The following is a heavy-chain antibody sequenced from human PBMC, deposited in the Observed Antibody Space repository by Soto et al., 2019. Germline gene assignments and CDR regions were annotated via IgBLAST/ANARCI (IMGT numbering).Heavy chain of an antibody. CDR1: GFTFSSYS. CDR2: ISSSSSYI. CDR3: ARVMTTVTTGAFDI. D-gene: IGHD4-17*01. Sequence: EVQLVESGGGLVKPGGSLRLSCAASGFTFSSYSMNWVRQAPGKGLEWVSSISSSSSYIYYADSVKGRFTISRDNAKNSLYLQMNSLRAEDTAVYYCARVMTTVTTGAFDIWGQGTMVTVSS. V-gene: IGHV3-21*01. J-gene: IGHJ3*02.